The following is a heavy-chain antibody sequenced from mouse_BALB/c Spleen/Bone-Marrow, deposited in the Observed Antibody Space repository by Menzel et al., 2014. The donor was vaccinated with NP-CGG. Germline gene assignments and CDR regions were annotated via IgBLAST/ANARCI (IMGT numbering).Heavy chain of an antibody. D-gene: IGHD2-1*01. J-gene: IGHJ3*01. CDR2: IDPYNGDT. V-gene: IGHV1S135*01. CDR3: ASCGNYEAWFAY. CDR1: GYAFTSYN. Sequence: EVKPQESGPELMKPGASVKVSCKASGYAFTSYNIYWVKQSHGKSLEWIGYIDPYNGDTNYNQKFKVKATLTVDKSSSTAYMHLNSLTSEDSAVYYCASCGNYEAWFAYWGQGTLVTVSA.